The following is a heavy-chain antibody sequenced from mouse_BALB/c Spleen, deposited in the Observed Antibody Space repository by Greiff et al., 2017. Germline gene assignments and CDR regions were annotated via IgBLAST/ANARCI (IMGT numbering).Heavy chain of an antibody. CDR3: ARGGVMDY. V-gene: IGHV5-17*02. CDR2: ISSGSSTI. Sequence: EVHLVESGGGLVQPGGSRKLSCAASGFTFSSFGMHWVRQAPEKGLEWVAYISSGSSTIYYADTVKGRFTISRDNPKNTLFLQMTSLRSEDTAMYYCARGGVMDYWGQGTSVTVSS. J-gene: IGHJ4*01. CDR1: GFTFSSFG.